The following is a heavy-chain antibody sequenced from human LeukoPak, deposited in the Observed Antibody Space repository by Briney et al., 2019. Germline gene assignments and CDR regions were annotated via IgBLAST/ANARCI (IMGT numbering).Heavy chain of an antibody. V-gene: IGHV1-58*01. Sequence: SVKVSCKASTFTFTSSAVQWVRQARGQRLEWIGWIVVGSDNTNHAEKFQERVTISRDMSTSTAYMELSSLRSEDTAVYYCAAAPNPTYYYDSSGYYYYMDVWGQGTTITVSS. CDR2: IVVGSDNT. J-gene: IGHJ6*02. CDR3: AAAPNPTYYYDSSGYYYYMDV. D-gene: IGHD3-22*01. CDR1: TFTFTSSA.